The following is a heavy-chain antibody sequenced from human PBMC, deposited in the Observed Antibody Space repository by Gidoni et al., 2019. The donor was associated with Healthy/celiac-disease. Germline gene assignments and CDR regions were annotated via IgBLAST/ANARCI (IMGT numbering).Heavy chain of an antibody. V-gene: IGHV1-69*04. Sequence: QVQLVQSGAEVKKPGSSVKVSCKASGGTFSSYAIRWVRQAPGQGLEWMGRIIPILGIANYAQKFQGRVTITADKSTSTAYMELSSLRSEDTAVYYCAITYYDFWSGYSPKYYYYYMDVWGKGTTVTVSS. D-gene: IGHD3-3*01. CDR3: AITYYDFWSGYSPKYYYYYMDV. CDR2: IIPILGIA. CDR1: GGTFSSYA. J-gene: IGHJ6*03.